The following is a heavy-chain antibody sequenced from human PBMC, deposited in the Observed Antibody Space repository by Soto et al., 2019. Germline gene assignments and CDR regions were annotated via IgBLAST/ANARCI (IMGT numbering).Heavy chain of an antibody. V-gene: IGHV1-46*01. CDR3: ARVPDDSEVPRWAY. CDR2: INTRGGTT. Sequence: QVQLVQSGAEVRKPGASVRLSCKASGYTLTRFYLHWVRQAPGQGLEWMGIINTRGGTTAYAQKFRGRLTVTRDTSTRTVYIELSNLRSEDTAIYYCARVPDDSEVPRWAYWGQGTRVTVSS. J-gene: IGHJ4*02. D-gene: IGHD4-4*01. CDR1: GYTLTRFY.